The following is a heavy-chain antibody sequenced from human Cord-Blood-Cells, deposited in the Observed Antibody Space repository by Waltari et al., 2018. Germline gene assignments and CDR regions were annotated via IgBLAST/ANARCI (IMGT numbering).Heavy chain of an antibody. CDR1: GGSISSDGSC. J-gene: IGHJ3*02. CDR2: IYFSGGT. CDR3: ASMYCSSTCCYAFDI. V-gene: IGHV4-31*03. D-gene: IGHD2-2*01. Sequence: QVQLQESGPGLVKPSQNLSLTSTVSGGSISSDGSCWSWNRHHPGKGLEWIGDIYFSGGTYCTPSLESRVTISVDTSKNQFSLKLSSVTAADTAVYYCASMYCSSTCCYAFDIWGQGTMVTVSS.